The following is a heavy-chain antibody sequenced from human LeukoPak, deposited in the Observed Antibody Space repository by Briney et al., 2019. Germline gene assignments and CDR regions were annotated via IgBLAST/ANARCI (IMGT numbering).Heavy chain of an antibody. D-gene: IGHD6-6*01. CDR2: ISYDGSNK. CDR3: ARGSRYSSSSTGGY. J-gene: IGHJ4*02. CDR1: GFTFSSYA. Sequence: PGGSLRLSCAASGFTFSSYAMHWVRQAPGKGLEWVAVISYDGSNKYYADSVKGRFTISRDNSKNTLYLQMNSLRAEDTAVYYCARGSRYSSSSTGGYWGQGTLVTVSS. V-gene: IGHV3-30-3*01.